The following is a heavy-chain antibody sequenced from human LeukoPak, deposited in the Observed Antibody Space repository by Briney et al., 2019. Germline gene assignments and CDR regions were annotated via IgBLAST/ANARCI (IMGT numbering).Heavy chain of an antibody. V-gene: IGHV1-18*01. J-gene: IGHJ6*03. CDR3: ARDGIVVPAANPYYYYYMDV. Sequence: ASVKVSCKASGYTFTSYDISWVRQAPGQGLEWMGWISAYNGNTNYAQKLQGRVTMTTDTSTSTAYMELRSLRSDDTAVYYCARDGIVVPAANPYYYYYMDVWGKGTTVTVSS. D-gene: IGHD2-2*01. CDR1: GYTFTSYD. CDR2: ISAYNGNT.